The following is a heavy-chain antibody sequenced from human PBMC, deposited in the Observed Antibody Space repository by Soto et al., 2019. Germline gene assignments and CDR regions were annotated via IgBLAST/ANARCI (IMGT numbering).Heavy chain of an antibody. J-gene: IGHJ6*02. D-gene: IGHD1-1*01. V-gene: IGHV3-33*01. CDR3: AREKSTRTDYYYGMDV. CDR1: GFTFSSYG. Sequence: GGSLRLSCAASGFTFSSYGMHWVRQAPGKGLEWVAVIWYDGSSKYYADSVKGRFTISRDNSKNTLYLQMNSLRAEDTAVYYCAREKSTRTDYYYGMDVWGQGTTVTVSS. CDR2: IWYDGSSK.